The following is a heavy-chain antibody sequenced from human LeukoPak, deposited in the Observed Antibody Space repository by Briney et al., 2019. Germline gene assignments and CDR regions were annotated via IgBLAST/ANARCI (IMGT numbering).Heavy chain of an antibody. D-gene: IGHD5-24*01. J-gene: IGHJ4*02. V-gene: IGHV3-21*01. Sequence: PGGSLRLSCAASGFTFSSYSMNWVRQAPGKGLEWVSSISSSSSYIYYADSVKGRFTISRDNAKNSLYLQMNSLRAEDTAVYYCARVDGYLHVLDYWGQGTLVTVSS. CDR2: ISSSSSYI. CDR3: ARVDGYLHVLDY. CDR1: GFTFSSYS.